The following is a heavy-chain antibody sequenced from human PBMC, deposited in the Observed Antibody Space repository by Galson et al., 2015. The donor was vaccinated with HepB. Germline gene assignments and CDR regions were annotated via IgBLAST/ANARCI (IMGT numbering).Heavy chain of an antibody. Sequence: SLRLSCAASGFIFSHHALHWVRRAPGKGLEWVAFISYDGSTQYYEDSGKGRFTVSRDSAKNTMFLQMDSLRVEDTAIYYCVKDRGYVYGDYDGYFQSWGQGALVTVSS. V-gene: IGHV3-30*04. J-gene: IGHJ1*01. CDR3: VKDRGYVYGDYDGYFQS. CDR2: ISYDGSTQ. CDR1: GFIFSHHA. D-gene: IGHD4-17*01.